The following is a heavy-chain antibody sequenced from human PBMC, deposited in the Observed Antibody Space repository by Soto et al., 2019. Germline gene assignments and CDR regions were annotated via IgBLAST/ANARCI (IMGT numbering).Heavy chain of an antibody. V-gene: IGHV3-30*03. Sequence: QVRLEESGGGVVQPGRSLRLSCSGSGFTFSRNGMHWVRQTPEKGLEWVAVISHDGTDQRYGDSVRGRFSISRDDSKNTVFLQMNRLRPGDTAVYFCARDGYCGTDKCYSGVPDYWGQGTLVTVSS. D-gene: IGHD2-15*01. CDR2: ISHDGTDQ. CDR3: ARDGYCGTDKCYSGVPDY. J-gene: IGHJ4*02. CDR1: GFTFSRNG.